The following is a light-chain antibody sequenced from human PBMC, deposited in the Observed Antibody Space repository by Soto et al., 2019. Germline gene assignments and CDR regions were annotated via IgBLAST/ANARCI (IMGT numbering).Light chain of an antibody. J-gene: IGKJ1*01. Sequence: DLTLTPSHSTVSASVGDRVTITCRASQAIRHDLGWYQQKPGKAPKLLIAPSSSLQRGGPSRLSGSGSGTEFTLTISSLQPEDFATYYCLQHNNYTWTFGQGTKVDIK. CDR1: QAIRHD. V-gene: IGKV1-17*01. CDR2: PSS. CDR3: LQHNNYTWT.